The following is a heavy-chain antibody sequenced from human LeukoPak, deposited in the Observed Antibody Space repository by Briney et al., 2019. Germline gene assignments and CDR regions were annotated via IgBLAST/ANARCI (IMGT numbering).Heavy chain of an antibody. J-gene: IGHJ6*04. CDR1: GFTFGSYG. CDR3: ARDTIGMDV. Sequence: GRSLRLSCAASGFTFGSYGMHWVRQAPGKGLEWVAVIWYDGSNKYYADSVKGRFTISRDNSKNTLYLQMNSLRAEDTVVDYCARDTIGMDVWGKGTTVTVSS. D-gene: IGHD5-24*01. CDR2: IWYDGSNK. V-gene: IGHV3-33*01.